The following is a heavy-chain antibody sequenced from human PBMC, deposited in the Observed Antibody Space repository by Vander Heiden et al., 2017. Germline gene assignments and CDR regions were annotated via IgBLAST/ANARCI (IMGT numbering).Heavy chain of an antibody. CDR2: ISGSGGST. CDR3: AKRGEHDYSNYGNWFDP. V-gene: IGHV3-23*01. CDR1: GFPFSSYA. Sequence: EVQLLESGGGLVQPGGSLRLSCAASGFPFSSYAMSGVRQAPGKGLEWVSAISGSGGSTYYADSVKGRFTISRDNSKNTLYLQMNSLRAEDTAVYYCAKRGEHDYSNYGNWFDPWGQGTLVTVSS. J-gene: IGHJ5*02. D-gene: IGHD4-4*01.